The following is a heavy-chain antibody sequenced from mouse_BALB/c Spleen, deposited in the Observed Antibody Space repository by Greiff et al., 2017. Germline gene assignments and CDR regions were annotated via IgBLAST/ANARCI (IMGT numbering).Heavy chain of an antibody. CDR3: ARDQKYGNHWYFDV. J-gene: IGHJ1*01. Sequence: VKLQESGPGLVAPSQSLSITCTVSGFSLTSYGVHWVRQPPGKGLEWLGVIWAGGSTNYNSALMSRLSISKDNSKSQVFLKMNSLQTDDTAMYYCARDQKYGNHWYFDVWGAGTTVTVSS. D-gene: IGHD2-10*02. CDR2: IWAGGST. CDR1: GFSLTSYG. V-gene: IGHV2-9*02.